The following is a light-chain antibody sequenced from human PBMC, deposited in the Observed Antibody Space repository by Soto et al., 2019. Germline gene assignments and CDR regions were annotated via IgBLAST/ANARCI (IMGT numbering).Light chain of an antibody. V-gene: IGKV3-15*01. CDR1: QSIGSN. J-gene: IGKJ1*01. CDR2: GAS. CDR3: HQYSDWPPRP. Sequence: EILVTQSPAILSVSPGEGATLSCRASQSIGSNLAWYQQKPGQAPRLLIYGASTRATGIPAKFSGSGSGTEFTLTINNLQSEDFAVYFCHQYSDWPPRPFAQGPKVDIK.